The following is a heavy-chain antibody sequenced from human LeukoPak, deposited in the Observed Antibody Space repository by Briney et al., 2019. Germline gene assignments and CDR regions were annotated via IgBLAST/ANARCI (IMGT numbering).Heavy chain of an antibody. J-gene: IGHJ5*02. D-gene: IGHD6-13*01. Sequence: PSETQSLTCTVSGGSISSSSYYWGWIRQPPGKGLEWIGSIYYSGSTYYNPSLKSRVTISVDTSKDQFSLKLSSVTAADTAVYYCARVFRVAAAGTGVDPWGQGTLVTVSS. V-gene: IGHV4-39*07. CDR3: ARVFRVAAAGTGVDP. CDR2: IYYSGST. CDR1: GGSISSSSYY.